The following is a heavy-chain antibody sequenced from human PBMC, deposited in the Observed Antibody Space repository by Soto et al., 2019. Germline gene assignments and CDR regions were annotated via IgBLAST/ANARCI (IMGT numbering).Heavy chain of an antibody. CDR3: ARPSYPYSGSPIYFDY. V-gene: IGHV1-46*01. CDR1: GYTFTSCY. J-gene: IGHJ4*02. D-gene: IGHD1-26*01. CDR2: INPSGGST. Sequence: GASVKVSCKASGYTFTSCYMHWVRQTPGQGLEWMGIINPSGGSTSYAQKFQGRVTMTRDTSTSTVYMELSSLRSEDTAVYYCARPSYPYSGSPIYFDYWGQGTLVTVSS.